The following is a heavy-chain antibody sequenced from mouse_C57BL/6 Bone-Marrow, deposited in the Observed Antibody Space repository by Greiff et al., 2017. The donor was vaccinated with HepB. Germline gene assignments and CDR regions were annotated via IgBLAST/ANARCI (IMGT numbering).Heavy chain of an antibody. CDR2: IYPGDGDT. J-gene: IGHJ2*01. D-gene: IGHD1-1*01. CDR1: GYAFSSSW. Sequence: QVQLQQPGAELVKPGASVKISCKASGYAFSSSWMNWVKQRPGKGLEWIGRIYPGDGDTNYNGKFKGKATLTADKSSSTAYMQLSSLTSEDSAVYFCARWYYGSSPEDYWGQGTTLTVSS. V-gene: IGHV1-82*01. CDR3: ARWYYGSSPEDY.